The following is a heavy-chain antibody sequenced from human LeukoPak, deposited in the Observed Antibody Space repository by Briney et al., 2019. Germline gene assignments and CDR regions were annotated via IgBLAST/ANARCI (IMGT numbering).Heavy chain of an antibody. D-gene: IGHD2-8*01. V-gene: IGHV4-4*07. CDR2: IYTSGST. CDR3: ARDVLSPALDWFDP. J-gene: IGHJ5*02. CDR1: GGSISSYY. Sequence: PSDTLSLTCTVSGGSISSYYWSWIRQPAGKGLEWIGRIYTSGSTNYNPSLKSRVTMSVDTSKNQFSLKLSSVTAADMAVYYCARDVLSPALDWFDPWGQGTLVTVSS.